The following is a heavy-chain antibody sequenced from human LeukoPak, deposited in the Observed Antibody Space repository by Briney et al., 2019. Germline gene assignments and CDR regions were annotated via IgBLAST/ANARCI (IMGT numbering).Heavy chain of an antibody. Sequence: SSETLSLTCDVYGGSFSNSASYWGWVPQPPGQKLEWIATVHYSGSTFSDPSLKSRVAISVDTSQSQFSLKLGSVTATDTAGYYCARQIWPHYITSWGRGVLVTVSS. J-gene: IGHJ4*02. CDR3: ARQIWPHYITS. D-gene: IGHD3-16*01. CDR2: VHYSGST. CDR1: GGSFSNSASY. V-gene: IGHV4-39*01.